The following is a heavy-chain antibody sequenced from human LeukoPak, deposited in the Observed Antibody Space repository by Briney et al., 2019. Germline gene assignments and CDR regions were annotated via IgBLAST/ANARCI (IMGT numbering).Heavy chain of an antibody. Sequence: GGSLRLSRATSGFTFASYDMNWVRQAPGKGLEWVSTISTGSNYIYYAGSVKGRFTISRDNAKGSLYLQMSSLRAEDTAIYYCAKNVESKTLIRRSWFDPWGQGTLVTVSS. J-gene: IGHJ5*02. D-gene: IGHD2-21*01. CDR3: AKNVESKTLIRRSWFDP. CDR2: ISTGSNYI. V-gene: IGHV3-21*01. CDR1: GFTFASYD.